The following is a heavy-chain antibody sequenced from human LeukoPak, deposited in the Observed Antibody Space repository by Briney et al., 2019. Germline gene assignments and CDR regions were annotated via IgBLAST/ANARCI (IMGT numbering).Heavy chain of an antibody. CDR2: IGGSGSPI. CDR1: RFTFSSYE. CDR3: ARGTFYFDY. Sequence: PGGSLRRSCAASRFTFSSYEMNWVRQAPGQGLEWVSYIGGSGSPIYYADSVKGRFTISRDNAKNSLYLQMNSLRAEDTAVYYCARGTFYFDYWGQGTLVTVSS. D-gene: IGHD2/OR15-2a*01. V-gene: IGHV3-48*03. J-gene: IGHJ4*02.